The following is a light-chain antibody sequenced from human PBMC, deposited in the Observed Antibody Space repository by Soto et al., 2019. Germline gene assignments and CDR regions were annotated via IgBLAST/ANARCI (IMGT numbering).Light chain of an antibody. J-gene: IGLJ1*01. CDR2: EVS. CDR1: SSDVGAYNY. V-gene: IGLV2-8*01. CDR3: TSYAGTYSFFYV. Sequence: LTQPPSASGSPGQSVTISCTGTSSDVGAYNYVSWYQQLPGKAPKLIIYEVSKRPSGVPDRFSGSKSGNTASLTVSGLQAEDEADYYCTSYAGTYSFFYVFGTGTKVT.